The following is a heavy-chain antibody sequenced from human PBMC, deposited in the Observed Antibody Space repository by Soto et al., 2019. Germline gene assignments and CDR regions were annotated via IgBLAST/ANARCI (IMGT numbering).Heavy chain of an antibody. J-gene: IGHJ6*03. CDR2: INAGDGNT. V-gene: IGHV1-3*01. CDR1: GYTFTSYA. CDR3: ARSRLDTYVVIRRGRLAAFSS. Sequence: WASVKVSCKASGYTFTSYAMHWVRQARGQRREWMGWINAGDGNTKYSQKFRGRVTMTRDTSTSTAYMELSSLRSEDKAVYSCARSRLDTYVVIRRGRLAAFSSWAKGTMAPVS. D-gene: IGHD2-21*01.